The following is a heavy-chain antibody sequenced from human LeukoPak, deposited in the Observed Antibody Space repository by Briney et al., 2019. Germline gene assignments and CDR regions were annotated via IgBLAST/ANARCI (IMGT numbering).Heavy chain of an antibody. J-gene: IGHJ4*02. D-gene: IGHD1-1*01. CDR1: GGSISSYY. V-gene: IGHV4-4*07. CDR2: IYTSGST. CDR3: ARENWNAPFDY. Sequence: PSGTLSLTCTVSGGSISSYYWSWIRQPAGKGLEWIGRIYTSGSTNYNPSLKSRVTMSVDTPKNQFSLKLSSVTAADTAVYYCARENWNAPFDYWGQGTLVTVSS.